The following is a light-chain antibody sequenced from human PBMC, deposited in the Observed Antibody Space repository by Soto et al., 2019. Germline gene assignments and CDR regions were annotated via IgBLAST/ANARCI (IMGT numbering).Light chain of an antibody. J-gene: IGKJ1*01. CDR2: DTS. Sequence: EIVLTQSPGTLSLSPGERASLSCRASQSISSGYLTWYQHKPGQAPRLLIYDTSSRATGIPDRFSGSGSGTDFTLTISRLEPEDFAVYYCQQYGSSTWTFGQGDQGGYQT. V-gene: IGKV3-20*01. CDR3: QQYGSSTWT. CDR1: QSISSGY.